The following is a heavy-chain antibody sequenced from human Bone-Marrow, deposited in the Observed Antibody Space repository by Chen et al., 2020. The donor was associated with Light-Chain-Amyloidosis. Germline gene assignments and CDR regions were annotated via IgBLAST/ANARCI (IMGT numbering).Heavy chain of an antibody. Sequence: QVQLQQWGAGLLKPSETLSLTCAVYGGSFSDYSWTWIRQSPGTGLEWIGKITHSGSTKYNPSLKSRVTMSVDTSRNQFSLKLTSVTAADTAVYYCARDLPKSHVSIFGAPRANWLDPWGQGILVTVSS. CDR1: GGSFSDYS. V-gene: IGHV4-34*01. D-gene: IGHD3-3*02. CDR2: ITHSGST. CDR3: ARDLPKSHVSIFGAPRANWLDP. J-gene: IGHJ5*02.